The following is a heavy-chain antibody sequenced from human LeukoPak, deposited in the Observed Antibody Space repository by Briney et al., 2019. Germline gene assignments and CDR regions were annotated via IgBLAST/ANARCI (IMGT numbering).Heavy chain of an antibody. CDR1: GGSISNYY. Sequence: ASETLSLTCTVSGGSISNYYWSWIRQPPGKGLEWMGYIYYSGSTNYNLSLKSRVTISIDTSKNQFSLKLTSVTAADTAVYYCARSREYNFSPRYYFDYWGPGTLVTVSS. D-gene: IGHD5-24*01. CDR3: ARSREYNFSPRYYFDY. V-gene: IGHV4-59*01. J-gene: IGHJ4*02. CDR2: IYYSGST.